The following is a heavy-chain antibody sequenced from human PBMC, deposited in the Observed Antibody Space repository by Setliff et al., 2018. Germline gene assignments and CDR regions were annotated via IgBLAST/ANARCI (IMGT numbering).Heavy chain of an antibody. CDR2: IFPGDSDT. D-gene: IGHD3-22*01. V-gene: IGHV5-51*01. CDR3: AKDWNDSSGYPVGWFDP. CDR1: GYSFTSYW. J-gene: IGHJ5*02. Sequence: PGESLKISCKDSGYSFTSYWIGWVRQMPGKGLEWMGIIFPGDSDTRYSPSFQGQVTISADKSISTAYLQMNSLRAEDTAVYYCAKDWNDSSGYPVGWFDPWGQGTLVTVSS.